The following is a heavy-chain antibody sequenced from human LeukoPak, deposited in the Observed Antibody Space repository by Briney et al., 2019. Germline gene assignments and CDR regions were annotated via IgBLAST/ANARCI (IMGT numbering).Heavy chain of an antibody. V-gene: IGHV3-9*01. CDR3: TRVTSWRTGFDY. D-gene: IGHD1-1*01. CDR1: GFSFEAYG. CDR2: ITWNSDDM. J-gene: IGHJ4*02. Sequence: PGGPLSLSCAASGFSFEAYGMYWVRQAPGKGLEWVSGITWNSDDMAYADSVKGRFTISRDNAKNCLYLQMNSLTVEDTALYYCTRVTSWRTGFDYWGQGTLATVSS.